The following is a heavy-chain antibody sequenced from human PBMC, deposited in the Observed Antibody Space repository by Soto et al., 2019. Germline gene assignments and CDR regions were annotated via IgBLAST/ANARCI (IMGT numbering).Heavy chain of an antibody. D-gene: IGHD1-26*01. V-gene: IGHV1-3*01. CDR2: INAGNGNT. Sequence: ASVKLSCKASGYTFTSYGIHWVRQAPGQRLEWMGWINAGNGNTKYSQKFQGRVTITRDTSASTAYMELSSLRSEDTAVYYCARDFTGSYLGLDYWGQGTLVTVSS. J-gene: IGHJ4*02. CDR3: ARDFTGSYLGLDY. CDR1: GYTFTSYG.